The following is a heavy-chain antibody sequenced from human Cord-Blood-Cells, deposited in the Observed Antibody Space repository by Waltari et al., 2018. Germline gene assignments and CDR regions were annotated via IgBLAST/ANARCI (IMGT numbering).Heavy chain of an antibody. V-gene: IGHV4-34*01. CDR2: INHSGRT. J-gene: IGHJ3*02. CDR3: ATRGTGAGDDAFDI. Sequence: QVQLQQWGAGRLKPSETLSLTCAVYGGSFSGYYWSWIRQPPGKGLEWIGEINHSGRTNYNPSLKSRVTISVDTSKNQFSLKLSSVTAADTAVYYCATRGTGAGDDAFDIWGQGTMVTVSS. D-gene: IGHD7-27*01. CDR1: GGSFSGYY.